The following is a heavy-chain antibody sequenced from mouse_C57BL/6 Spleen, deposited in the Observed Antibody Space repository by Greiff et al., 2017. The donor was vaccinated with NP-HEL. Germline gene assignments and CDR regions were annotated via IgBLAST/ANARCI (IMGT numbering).Heavy chain of an antibody. CDR1: GFTFSSYA. CDR3: AREDDYGYAMDY. Sequence: EVNVVESGGGLVKPGGSLKLSCAASGFTFSSYAMSWVRQTPEKRLEWVATISDGGSYTYYPDNVKGRFTISRDNAKNNLYLQMSHLKSEDTAMYYCAREDDYGYAMDYWGQGTSVTVSS. D-gene: IGHD2-4*01. J-gene: IGHJ4*01. V-gene: IGHV5-4*01. CDR2: ISDGGSYT.